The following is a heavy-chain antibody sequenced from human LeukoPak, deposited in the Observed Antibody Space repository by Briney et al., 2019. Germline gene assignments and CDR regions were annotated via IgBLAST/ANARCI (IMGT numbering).Heavy chain of an antibody. J-gene: IGHJ3*02. CDR1: GLTFSSYW. CDR3: ARESTYYYDSSGYYYSAFDI. CDR2: IKQDGSEK. D-gene: IGHD3-22*01. Sequence: PGGSLRLSCAASGLTFSSYWMSWVRQAPGKGLEWVANIKQDGSEKYYVDSVKGRFTISRDNAKNSLYLQMNSLRAEDTAVYYCARESTYYYDSSGYYYSAFDIWGQGTMVTVSS. V-gene: IGHV3-7*01.